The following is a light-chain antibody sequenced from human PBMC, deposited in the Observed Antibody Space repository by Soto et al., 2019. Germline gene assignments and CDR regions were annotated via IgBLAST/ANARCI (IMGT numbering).Light chain of an antibody. CDR1: QSVSSY. V-gene: IGKV3-11*01. CDR3: QQRRNWPRT. Sequence: DIVLAQSPATLSLSPGERATLSCRASQSVSSYLAWYQQTPGQTPRLLIYDASNRATGIPARFSGSGSGTDFTLTISSLEPEDFAIYYCQQRRNWPRTFGGGTKVEIK. CDR2: DAS. J-gene: IGKJ4*01.